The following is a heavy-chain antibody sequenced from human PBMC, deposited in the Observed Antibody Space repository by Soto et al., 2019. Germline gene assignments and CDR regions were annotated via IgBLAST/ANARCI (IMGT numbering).Heavy chain of an antibody. Sequence: GGSLRLSCAASGFTFSSYAMSWVRQAPGKGLEWVSAISSSGGSTYYADSVKGRFTISRDNSKNTLSLQMNSLRAEDTAVYYCVKEAGLVVVAGAGESDYWGQGTLVTVSS. D-gene: IGHD2-15*01. CDR3: VKEAGLVVVAGAGESDY. CDR2: ISSSGGST. V-gene: IGHV3-23*01. J-gene: IGHJ4*02. CDR1: GFTFSSYA.